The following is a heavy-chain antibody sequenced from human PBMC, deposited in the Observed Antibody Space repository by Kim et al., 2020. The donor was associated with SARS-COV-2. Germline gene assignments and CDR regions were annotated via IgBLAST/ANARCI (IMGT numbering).Heavy chain of an antibody. CDR3: ATSLPADYYGSGSYYY. CDR1: GGSFSAYS. V-gene: IGHV4-34*01. Sequence: SETLSLTCAVYGGSFSAYSWNWIRQPPGKGLEWIGEINHGGSTNYNPSLKSRVTISVETSKNQFSLKLTSVTAADTAVYYCATSLPADYYGSGSYYYWGQGTLVTVSS. CDR2: INHGGST. D-gene: IGHD3-10*01. J-gene: IGHJ4*02.